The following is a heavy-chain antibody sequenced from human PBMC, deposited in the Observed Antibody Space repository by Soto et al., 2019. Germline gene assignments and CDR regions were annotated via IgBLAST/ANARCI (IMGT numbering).Heavy chain of an antibody. V-gene: IGHV3-33*08. J-gene: IGHJ3*02. CDR3: ARDRWSDSDAFDI. CDR1: GFSFSDYG. CDR2: IYYDGSNE. D-gene: IGHD1-26*01. Sequence: QVQLVESGGGVVQPGRSLRLSCAASGFSFSDYGMHWVRQAPGKGLEWVALIYYDGSNEHYADSVQGRFTISRDNSKNTLYLQMNSLRAEDTAVYYCARDRWSDSDAFDIWGQGTVVAVSS.